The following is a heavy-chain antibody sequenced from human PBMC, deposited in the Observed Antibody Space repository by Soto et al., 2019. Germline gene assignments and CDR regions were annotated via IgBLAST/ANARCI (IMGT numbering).Heavy chain of an antibody. V-gene: IGHV4-59*02. CDR1: GGSVSNYY. Sequence: SETLSLTCSVSGGSVSNYYWSWVRQPPGKRREWIGYIYYTGTHDYNPSLRGRATISVDTSKDQFSLKLTSVTAADTAVYYCARDRDRHSSCLSSFDPWGQGILVTI. CDR2: IYYTGTH. D-gene: IGHD3-22*01. J-gene: IGHJ5*02. CDR3: ARDRDRHSSCLSSFDP.